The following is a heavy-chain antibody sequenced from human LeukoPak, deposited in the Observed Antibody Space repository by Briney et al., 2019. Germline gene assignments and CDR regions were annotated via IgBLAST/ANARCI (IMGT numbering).Heavy chain of an antibody. CDR2: IYYSGST. CDR1: GGSISSSSYY. V-gene: IGHV4-39*07. Sequence: SETLSLTCTVSGGSISSSSYYWGWIRQPPGKGLEWIGSIYYSGSTYYNPSLKSRVTMSVDTSKNQFSLKLSSVTAADTAVYYCARVKYSSGWYYDPWGQGTLVTVSS. CDR3: ARVKYSSGWYYDP. J-gene: IGHJ5*02. D-gene: IGHD6-19*01.